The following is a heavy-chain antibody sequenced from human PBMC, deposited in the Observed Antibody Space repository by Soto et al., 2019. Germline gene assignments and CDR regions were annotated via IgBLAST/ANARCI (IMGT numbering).Heavy chain of an antibody. Sequence: EVQLLESGGGLVQPGGSLRLSCAASGFTFSSYAMSWVRQAPGKGLEWVSAISGSGGSTYYADSVKGRFTISRDNYKNTLYLQMNSLRAEDTAVYYCAKARFRDSSMFLLDYWGQGTLVTVSS. J-gene: IGHJ4*02. CDR1: GFTFSSYA. V-gene: IGHV3-23*01. CDR3: AKARFRDSSMFLLDY. CDR2: ISGSGGST. D-gene: IGHD6-19*01.